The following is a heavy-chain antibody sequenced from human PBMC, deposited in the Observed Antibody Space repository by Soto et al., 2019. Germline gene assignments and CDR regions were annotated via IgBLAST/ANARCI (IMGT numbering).Heavy chain of an antibody. J-gene: IGHJ6*02. CDR2: ISYDGSNK. V-gene: IGHV3-30*18. Sequence: QVQLVESGGGVVQAGRSLRLSCAASGFTFSSYGMHWVRQAPGKGLEWVAVISYDGSNKYYADSVKGRFTISRDNSKNTLYLQMNSLRAEDTAVYYCAKGFDYYYGMDVWGQGTTVTVSS. CDR3: AKGFDYYYGMDV. CDR1: GFTFSSYG.